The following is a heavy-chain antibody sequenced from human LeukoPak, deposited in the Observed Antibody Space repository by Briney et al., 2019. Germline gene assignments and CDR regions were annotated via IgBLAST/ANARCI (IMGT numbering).Heavy chain of an antibody. CDR3: ALGVVITFFDY. CDR1: GFTFSSYW. J-gene: IGHJ4*02. Sequence: PGGSLRLSCTASGFTFSSYWMSWVRQAPGKGLEWVANIKQDGSEKYYVDSVKGRFTISRDNAKNSLYLQMNSLRAEDTAVYYCALGVVITFFDYWGQGTLVTVSS. V-gene: IGHV3-7*01. D-gene: IGHD3-22*01. CDR2: IKQDGSEK.